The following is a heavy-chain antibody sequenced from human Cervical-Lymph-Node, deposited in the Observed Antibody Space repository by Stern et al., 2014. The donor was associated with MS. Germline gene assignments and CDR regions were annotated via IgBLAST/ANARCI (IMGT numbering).Heavy chain of an antibody. CDR3: ARGYYDTSGPAGFDS. D-gene: IGHD3-22*01. J-gene: IGHJ4*02. V-gene: IGHV1-8*01. CDR1: GYTFTSYD. Sequence: VQLVESGAEVKKPGASVKVSCKASGYTFTSYDINWVRQATGQGPEWMGWMNPNSGHTGYAPKFQGRLAMTRNSSMSTIYMELSSLRSEDTAVYYCARGYYDTSGPAGFDSWGRGTLVTVSS. CDR2: MNPNSGHT.